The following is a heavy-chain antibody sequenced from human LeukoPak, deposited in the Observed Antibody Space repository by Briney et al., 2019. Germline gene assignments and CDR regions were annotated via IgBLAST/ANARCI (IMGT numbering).Heavy chain of an antibody. Sequence: ASVKVSCKASGYTFTGYYMRWVRQAPGQGLEWMGWINPNSGGTNYAQKFQGRVTMTRDTSISTAYMELSRLRSDDTAVYYCARDQHYYGSGTPSWGQGTLVTVSS. CDR2: INPNSGGT. CDR3: ARDQHYYGSGTPS. V-gene: IGHV1-2*02. D-gene: IGHD3-10*01. CDR1: GYTFTGYY. J-gene: IGHJ4*02.